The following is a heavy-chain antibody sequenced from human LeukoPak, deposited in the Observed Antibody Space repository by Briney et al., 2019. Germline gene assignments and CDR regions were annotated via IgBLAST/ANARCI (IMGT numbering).Heavy chain of an antibody. V-gene: IGHV3-23*01. CDR3: ARDTNWGFDY. Sequence: GILRLSCAASGFTFSSCGISWVRQAPGKGLEWVSAISGSGGSTHYSDSVKGRFTISRDNSKNTLYLQMNSLRAEDTAVYYCARDTNWGFDYWGQGTLVTVSS. J-gene: IGHJ4*02. CDR1: GFTFSSCG. D-gene: IGHD7-27*01. CDR2: ISGSGGST.